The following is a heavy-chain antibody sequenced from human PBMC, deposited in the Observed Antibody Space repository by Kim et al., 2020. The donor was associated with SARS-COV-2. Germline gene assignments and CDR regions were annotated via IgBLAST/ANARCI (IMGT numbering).Heavy chain of an antibody. J-gene: IGHJ4*02. Sequence: GGSLRLSCAASGFTFSNYGVSWVRQAPGKGLEWVSGISFGGVTEYADYVRGRLTTSRGNPKSTAYLQMNSLRGDDTAVYYCAGISGTNSCADDYCGQVTL. V-gene: IGHV3-23*01. CDR3: AGISGTNSCADDY. CDR1: GFTFSNYG. CDR2: ISFGGVT. D-gene: IGHD2-2*01.